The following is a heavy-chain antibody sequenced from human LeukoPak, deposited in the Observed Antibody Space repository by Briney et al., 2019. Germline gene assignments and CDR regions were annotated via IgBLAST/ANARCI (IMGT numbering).Heavy chain of an antibody. V-gene: IGHV1-18*01. CDR2: ISAYNGNT. Sequence: ASVKVSCKASGYTFTSYGISWVRQAPGQGLEWMGWISAYNGNTNYAQKLQGRVTMTTDTSTSTAYMDLRSLRSEDTAVYVCAREQRGGLSGNLGGLFASYHTYYYMDVWGRGTTVTVSS. J-gene: IGHJ6*03. CDR3: AREQRGGLSGNLGGLFASYHTYYYMDV. D-gene: IGHD3-16*01. CDR1: GYTFTSYG.